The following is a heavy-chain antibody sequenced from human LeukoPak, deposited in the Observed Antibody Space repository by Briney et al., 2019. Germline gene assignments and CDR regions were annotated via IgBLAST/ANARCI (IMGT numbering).Heavy chain of an antibody. CDR3: ARVGYSSSWYLNWFDP. CDR2: IIPIFGTA. CDR1: GGTFSSYA. V-gene: IGHV1-69*13. D-gene: IGHD6-13*01. Sequence: SVKVSCKASGGTFSSYAISWVRQAPGQGLEWMGGIIPIFGTANYAQKFQGRVTITADESASTAYMELSSLRSEDTAVYYCARVGYSSSWYLNWFDPWGQGTLVTVSS. J-gene: IGHJ5*02.